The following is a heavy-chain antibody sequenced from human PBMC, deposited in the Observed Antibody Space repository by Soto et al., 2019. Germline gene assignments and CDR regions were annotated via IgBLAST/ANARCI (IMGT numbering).Heavy chain of an antibody. J-gene: IGHJ6*03. CDR1: GGSISSSSYY. Sequence: SETLSLTCTVSGGSISSSSYYWGWIRQPPGKGLEWIGSIYYSGSTYYNPFLKSRVTISVDTSKNQFSLKLSSVTAADTAVYYCARPFMDDVVVPAAIYGNYYYYYYMDVWGKGTTVTVSS. V-gene: IGHV4-39*01. CDR2: IYYSGST. D-gene: IGHD2-2*03. CDR3: ARPFMDDVVVPAAIYGNYYYYYYMDV.